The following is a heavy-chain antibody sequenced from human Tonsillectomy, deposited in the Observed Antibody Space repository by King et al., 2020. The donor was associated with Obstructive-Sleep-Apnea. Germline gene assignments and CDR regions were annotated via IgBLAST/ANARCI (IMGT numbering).Heavy chain of an antibody. CDR2: IYYSGST. CDR3: ARDGIAAAGGYYYGMDV. V-gene: IGHV4-59*01. Sequence: QLQESGPGLVKPSETLSLTCTVSGGSISSYYWSWIRQPPGKGLEWIGYIYYSGSTNYNPSLKSRVTISVDTSKNQFSLKLSSVTAADTAVYYCARDGIAAAGGYYYGMDVWGQGTTVTVSS. D-gene: IGHD6-13*01. J-gene: IGHJ6*02. CDR1: GGSISSYY.